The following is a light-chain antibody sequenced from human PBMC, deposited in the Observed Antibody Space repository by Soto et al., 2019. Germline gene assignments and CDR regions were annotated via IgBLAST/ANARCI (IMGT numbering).Light chain of an antibody. CDR2: GAS. J-gene: IGKJ1*01. V-gene: IGKV3-20*01. CDR1: QSVSSSH. Sequence: EIVLTQSPGTLSLSPGERATLSCRASQSVSSSHLAWYQQKPGQAPTLLIYGASSRATGIPDRFSGSVSGTDFTLTISRLEPEDFAVYYCQQYGSPWTFGQGTKVEIK. CDR3: QQYGSPWT.